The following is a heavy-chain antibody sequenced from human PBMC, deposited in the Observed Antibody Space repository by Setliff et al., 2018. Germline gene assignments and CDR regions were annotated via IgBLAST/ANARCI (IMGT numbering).Heavy chain of an antibody. V-gene: IGHV4-61*02. CDR3: ARDQYNFWSGYYGYYYYYMDV. J-gene: IGHJ6*03. Sequence: PSETLSLTCTVSGGSISSGSYYWSWIRQPAGKGLEWIGRIYTSGSTNYNPSLKSRVTISVDTSKNQFSLKLSSVTAADTAVYYCARDQYNFWSGYYGYYYYYMDVWGKGTTVTVSS. D-gene: IGHD3-3*01. CDR1: GGSISSGSYY. CDR2: IYTSGST.